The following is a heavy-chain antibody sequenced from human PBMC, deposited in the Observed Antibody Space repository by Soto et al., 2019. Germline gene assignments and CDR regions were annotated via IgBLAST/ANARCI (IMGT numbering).Heavy chain of an antibody. CDR3: ARSQTTVTSYDY. CDR2: IYYSGST. D-gene: IGHD4-17*01. Sequence: SETLSLTCTVSGGSISSSSYYWGWIRQPPGKGLEWIGSIYYSGSTYYNPSLKSRVTISVDTSKSQFSLKLSSVTAADTAVYYCARSQTTVTSYDYWGRGTLVTVSS. J-gene: IGHJ4*02. V-gene: IGHV4-39*01. CDR1: GGSISSSSYY.